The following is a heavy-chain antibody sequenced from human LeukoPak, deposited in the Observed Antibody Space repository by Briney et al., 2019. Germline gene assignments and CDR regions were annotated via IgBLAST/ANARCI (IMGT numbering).Heavy chain of an antibody. V-gene: IGHV4-59*01. CDR1: GGSISSYY. J-gene: IGHJ5*02. CDR2: IYYSGST. Sequence: SETLSLTCTVSGGSISSYYWSWIRQSPGKGLEWIGYIYYSGSTNYNPSLKSRVTISVDTSKNQFSLKLSSVTAADTAVYYCARGRYYDSSGYYYNWFDPWGQGTLVTVSS. D-gene: IGHD3-22*01. CDR3: ARGRYYDSSGYYYNWFDP.